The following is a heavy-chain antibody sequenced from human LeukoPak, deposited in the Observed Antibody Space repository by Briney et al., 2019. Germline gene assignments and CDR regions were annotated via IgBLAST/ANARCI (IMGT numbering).Heavy chain of an antibody. CDR3: ARDLGRLYYYGSRNWFDP. D-gene: IGHD3-10*01. CDR2: ISAYNGNT. CDR1: GYTFTSYG. J-gene: IGHJ5*02. Sequence: ASVKVSCKASGYTFTSYGISWVRQAPGQGLEWMGWISAYNGNTNYAQKLQGRVTMTTDTSMSTAYMELRSLRSDDTAVYYCARDLGRLYYYGSRNWFDPWGQGTLVTVSS. V-gene: IGHV1-18*01.